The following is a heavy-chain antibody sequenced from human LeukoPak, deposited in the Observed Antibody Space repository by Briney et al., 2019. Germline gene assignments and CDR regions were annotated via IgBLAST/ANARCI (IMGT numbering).Heavy chain of an antibody. CDR2: SSGSGDST. CDR1: GFIFSSNV. V-gene: IGHV3-23*01. CDR3: ARESLYYFDY. Sequence: GGSLRLSCAASGFIFSSNVMSWVRQAPGKGLEWVSTSSGSGDSTNYADSVKGRFTISRDNSKNTLYLQMSSLRAEDTAVYYCARESLYYFDYWGQGTLVTVSS. J-gene: IGHJ4*02.